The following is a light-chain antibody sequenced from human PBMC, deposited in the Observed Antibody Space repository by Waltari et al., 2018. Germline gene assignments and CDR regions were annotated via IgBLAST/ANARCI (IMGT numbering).Light chain of an antibody. J-gene: IGLJ3*02. CDR3: GSYADTSTLV. CDR1: SSDVGGYNS. V-gene: IGLV2-8*01. CDR2: AVN. Sequence: QSVLTQPPSASGSPGQSVTISCTGSSSDVGGYNSVSWYQRHPGKAPKLVIYAVNKRHSGVADRLSGAQPGKTAPLPVSGLQVEDEGEYYCGSYADTSTLVFCGGTSLTVL.